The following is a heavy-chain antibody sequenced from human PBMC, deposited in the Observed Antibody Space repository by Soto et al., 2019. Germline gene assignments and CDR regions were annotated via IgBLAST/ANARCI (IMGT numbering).Heavy chain of an antibody. Sequence: EVQLVESGGGLVKPGGSLRLSCAASGFTFSNAWMSWVRQAPGKGLEWVGRIKSKNDGGTTEYAAPVKGRFTISRDDSKNTLYLEMNSLKSEDTAVYYCTTVMRYGSGSYYGYYYYPMDVWGQGTTVTVSS. D-gene: IGHD3-10*01. J-gene: IGHJ6*02. CDR1: GFTFSNAW. CDR2: IKSKNDGGTT. CDR3: TTVMRYGSGSYYGYYYYPMDV. V-gene: IGHV3-15*01.